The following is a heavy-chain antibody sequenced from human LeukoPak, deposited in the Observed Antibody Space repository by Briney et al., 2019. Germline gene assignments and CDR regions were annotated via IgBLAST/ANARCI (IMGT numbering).Heavy chain of an antibody. CDR2: IDWDDDK. D-gene: IGHD1-26*01. CDR1: GISLSTSGMR. CDR3: ARTESGSRFDY. J-gene: IGHJ4*02. Sequence: SGPALVKTTQTLTLTCTLSGISLSTSGMRVSWIRQPPGEALEWLARIDWDDDKFYSTSLKTRLTISKDTSKNQVVLTMTNMDPVDTATYYCARTESGSRFDYWGQGTLVTVSS. V-gene: IGHV2-70*04.